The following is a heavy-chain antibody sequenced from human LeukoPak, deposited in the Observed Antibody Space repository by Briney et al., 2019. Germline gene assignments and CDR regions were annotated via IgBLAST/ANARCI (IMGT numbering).Heavy chain of an antibody. CDR1: GASISSYY. CDR3: VATERWLQWDY. CDR2: ISNSVST. Sequence: SETLSLTCTVSGASISSYYWSWIRQPPGKGLEWVAFISNSVSTNYSPSLESRVTISLDTSRKQLSLRLSSVIAADTAVYYCVATERWLQWDYWGQGTLVTVSS. J-gene: IGHJ4*02. D-gene: IGHD5-24*01. V-gene: IGHV4-4*08.